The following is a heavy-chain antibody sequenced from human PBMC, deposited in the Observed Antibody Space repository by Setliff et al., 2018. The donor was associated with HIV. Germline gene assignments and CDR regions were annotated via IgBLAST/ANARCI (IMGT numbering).Heavy chain of an antibody. V-gene: IGHV1-69*13. CDR2: IIPIFGTA. CDR3: ARAPRGVGSSSHFDY. J-gene: IGHJ4*02. CDR1: GDTLGSYA. D-gene: IGHD2-2*01. Sequence: SVKVSCKTSGDTLGSYAITWVRQAPGQGLEWMGRIIPIFGTADYAQKFQGRVTLTADESTSIAYMELNSLRSEDTAVYYCARAPRGVGSSSHFDYWGRGTLVTVSS.